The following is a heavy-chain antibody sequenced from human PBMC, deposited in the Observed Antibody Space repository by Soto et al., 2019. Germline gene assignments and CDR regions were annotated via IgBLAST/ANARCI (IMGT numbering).Heavy chain of an antibody. CDR3: ARDGRVTYYDFWIGHHSYYYYGMEV. CDR1: GYTFTGYY. V-gene: IGHV1-2*02. Sequence: ASVRVSCKASGYTFTGYYMHWVRQAPGQGLEWMGWINPNSGGTNYAQKFQGRVTMTRDKSISTAYMELSRLRSDDTAVYYCARDGRVTYYDFWIGHHSYYYYGMEVWGQGTTVSVSS. D-gene: IGHD3-3*01. J-gene: IGHJ6*01. CDR2: INPNSGGT.